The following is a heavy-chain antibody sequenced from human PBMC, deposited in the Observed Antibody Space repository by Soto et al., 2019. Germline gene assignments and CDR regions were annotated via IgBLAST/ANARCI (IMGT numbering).Heavy chain of an antibody. CDR2: ISWTGGYI. CDR3: AVGSFDNGGYYTAPGS. D-gene: IGHD3-3*01. V-gene: IGHV3-9*01. CDR1: GFSFDDYA. J-gene: IGHJ5*02. Sequence: PGGSLRLSCAVSGFSFDDYAVHWVRQPPGRGLQWVSGISWTGGYIGYADSVKGRFTISKDNAKKSLYLKMNSLRLDDTAVYFCAVGSFDNGGYYTAPGSWGQGTLVTVSS.